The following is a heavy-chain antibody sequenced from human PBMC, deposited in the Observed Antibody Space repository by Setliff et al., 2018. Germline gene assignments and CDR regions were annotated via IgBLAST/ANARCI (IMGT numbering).Heavy chain of an antibody. CDR2: IIPILGTT. CDR1: GGFSTHA. J-gene: IGHJ3*02. CDR3: VKTHWDTWIRGAFDI. Sequence: SVKVSCKASGGFSTHAISWVRQVPGQGLEWMGGIIPILGTTDYAQNFQGRVTITTDESTSSAYLEMSSLRAEDTAVYYCVKTHWDTWIRGAFDIWGQGTMVTVSS. D-gene: IGHD3-10*01. V-gene: IGHV1-69*05.